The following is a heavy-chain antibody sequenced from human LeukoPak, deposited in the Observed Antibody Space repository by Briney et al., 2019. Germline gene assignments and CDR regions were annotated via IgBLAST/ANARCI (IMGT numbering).Heavy chain of an antibody. V-gene: IGHV1-8*01. J-gene: IGHJ6*03. CDR1: GYTFTSYD. D-gene: IGHD6-13*01. Sequence: GASVKVSCKASGYTFTSYDINWVRQATGQGLEWMGWTNPNSGNTGYAQKFQGRVTMTRNTSISTAYMELSSLRSEDTAVYYCVRGRAAPHYYYYYMDVWGKGTTVTVSS. CDR2: TNPNSGNT. CDR3: VRGRAAPHYYYYYMDV.